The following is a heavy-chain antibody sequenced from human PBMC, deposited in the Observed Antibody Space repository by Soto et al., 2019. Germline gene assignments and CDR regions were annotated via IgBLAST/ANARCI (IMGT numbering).Heavy chain of an antibody. CDR2: ISYDGSNK. CDR3: ARDSGSIFGVVTNHYFDY. J-gene: IGHJ4*02. CDR1: GFTFSSYA. V-gene: IGHV3-30-3*01. D-gene: IGHD3-3*01. Sequence: GGSLRLSCAASGFTFSSYAMHWVRQAPGKGLEWVAVISYDGSNKYYVDSVKGRFTISRDNSKNTLYLQMNSLRAEDTAVYYCARDSGSIFGVVTNHYFDYWGQGTLVPVYS.